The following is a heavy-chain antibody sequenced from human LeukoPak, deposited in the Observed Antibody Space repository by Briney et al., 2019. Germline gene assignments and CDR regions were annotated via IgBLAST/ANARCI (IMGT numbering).Heavy chain of an antibody. CDR1: GGSISSGDYY. CDR3: ARGLRQGSAWSWGPKEKSYQYMDV. CDR2: IYYSGST. J-gene: IGHJ6*04. V-gene: IGHV4-31*03. Sequence: SQTLSLTCTVSGGSISSGDYYWSWVRQHPGKGLEWIGYIYYSGSTNYNPSLESRVTVSADTSRNQLSLSLTSVTAADSAVYFCARGLRQGSAWSWGPKEKSYQYMDVWGTGTTVIVSS. D-gene: IGHD6-19*01.